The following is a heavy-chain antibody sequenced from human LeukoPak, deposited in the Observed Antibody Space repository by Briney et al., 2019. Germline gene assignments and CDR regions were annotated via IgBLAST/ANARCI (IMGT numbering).Heavy chain of an antibody. CDR1: GGSFSGYY. V-gene: IGHV4-34*01. D-gene: IGHD4-17*01. Sequence: SETLSLTCAVYGGSFSGYYWSWIRQPPGKGLEWIGEINHSGSTNYNPSLESRVTISVDTSKNQFSLKLSSVTAADTAVYYCARGDYGDYYGMDVWGQGTTVTVSS. CDR2: INHSGST. J-gene: IGHJ6*02. CDR3: ARGDYGDYYGMDV.